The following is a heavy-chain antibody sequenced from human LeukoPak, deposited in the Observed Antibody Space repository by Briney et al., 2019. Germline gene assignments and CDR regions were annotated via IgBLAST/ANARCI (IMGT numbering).Heavy chain of an antibody. CDR1: GFIVSSNY. Sequence: PGGSLRLSCVASGFIVSSNYLNWVRQAPGKGLEWVANIKQDGGEKYYVDSVKGRFTISRDNAKNSLYLQMNSLRVEDTAVYYCARDGRPLDYWGQGTLVTVSS. CDR2: IKQDGGEK. V-gene: IGHV3-7*03. J-gene: IGHJ4*02. CDR3: ARDGRPLDY.